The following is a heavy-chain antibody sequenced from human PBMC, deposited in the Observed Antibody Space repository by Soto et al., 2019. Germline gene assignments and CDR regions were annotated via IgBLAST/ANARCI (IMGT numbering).Heavy chain of an antibody. V-gene: IGHV3-48*01. CDR2: ISGSGTTI. CDR1: GFIFSSYS. D-gene: IGHD3-22*01. CDR3: ASFSRMADGYY. J-gene: IGHJ4*02. Sequence: GGSLSLSCASSGFIFSSYSRSLVRQAPGKGLEWVSYISGSGTTIYYADSVKGRFTISRDYAKSSLYLQMNSLRAEDTAMYYCASFSRMADGYYWGQGTLVTVSS.